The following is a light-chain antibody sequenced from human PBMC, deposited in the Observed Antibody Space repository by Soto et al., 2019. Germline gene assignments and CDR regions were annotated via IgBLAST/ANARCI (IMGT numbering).Light chain of an antibody. Sequence: QSVLTQPPSVSAAPGQKVTISCSGSSSNIGNNYVSWYQHLPGAAPKLLIYDNNKRSSGMPDRFSGSKSGTSATLAITGLQTGDEADYYCGTWDSTLSGVFGTGTKLTVL. J-gene: IGLJ1*01. CDR3: GTWDSTLSGV. CDR1: SSNIGNNY. CDR2: DNN. V-gene: IGLV1-51*01.